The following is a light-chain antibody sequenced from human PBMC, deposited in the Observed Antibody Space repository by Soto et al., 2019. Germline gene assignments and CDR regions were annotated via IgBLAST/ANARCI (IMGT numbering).Light chain of an antibody. Sequence: QSVLTQPPSGSGAPGQRVTLSCTGSSSNIGAGYDVHWYQQLPGTAPKLLIYGNSNRPSGVPDRFSGSESATSASLAITGLQAEDEADYYCQSFDSSLSGWVFGTGTKLTVL. J-gene: IGLJ1*01. V-gene: IGLV1-40*01. CDR3: QSFDSSLSGWV. CDR2: GNS. CDR1: SSNIGAGYD.